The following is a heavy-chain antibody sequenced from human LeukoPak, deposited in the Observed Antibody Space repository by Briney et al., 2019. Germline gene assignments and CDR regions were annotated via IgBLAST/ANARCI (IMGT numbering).Heavy chain of an antibody. J-gene: IGHJ4*02. Sequence: GGSLRLSCAASGFTFDDYAMHWVRQAPGKGLEWVSGVSWNSGSIGYADSVKGRFTISRDIAKNSLYLQMNSLRAEDTALYYCAKGAYYYDSSGYYYYWGQGTLVTVSS. CDR1: GFTFDDYA. CDR3: AKGAYYYDSSGYYYY. D-gene: IGHD3-22*01. V-gene: IGHV3-9*01. CDR2: VSWNSGSI.